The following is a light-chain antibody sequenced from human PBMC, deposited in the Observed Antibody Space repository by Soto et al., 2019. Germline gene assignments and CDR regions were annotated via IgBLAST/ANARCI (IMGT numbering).Light chain of an antibody. CDR1: SSNIGAGYD. J-gene: IGLJ1*01. CDR3: QSYDSSLSGYV. CDR2: GNS. Sequence: SVLTQLPSVSRAPGQRVTISSTGSSSNIGAGYDVHWYQQLPGTAPKLLIYGNSNRPSGVPDRFSGSKSGTSASLAITGLQAEDEADYYCQSYDSSLSGYVFGTGTKVT. V-gene: IGLV1-40*01.